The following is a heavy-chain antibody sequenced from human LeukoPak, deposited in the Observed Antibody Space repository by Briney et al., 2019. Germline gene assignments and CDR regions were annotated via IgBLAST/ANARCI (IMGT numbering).Heavy chain of an antibody. Sequence: GGSLRLSCAASGFTFSSYWMSWVRQAPGKGLEWVAIIKKDGSEKYYVDSMKGRFTISRDNAKNSLFLQMNSLRAEDTAIYYCTTDTWYSAGHWGQGTLVTVSS. J-gene: IGHJ4*02. D-gene: IGHD2-15*01. CDR1: GFTFSSYW. CDR3: TTDTWYSAGH. V-gene: IGHV3-7*03. CDR2: IKKDGSEK.